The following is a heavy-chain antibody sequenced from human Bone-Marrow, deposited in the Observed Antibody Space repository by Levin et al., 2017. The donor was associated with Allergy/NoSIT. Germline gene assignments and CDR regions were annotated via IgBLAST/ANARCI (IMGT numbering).Heavy chain of an antibody. V-gene: IGHV3-11*01. D-gene: IGHD6-19*01. CDR1: GFTFSDYY. J-gene: IGHJ4*02. Sequence: GGSLRLSCAASGFTFSDYYMTWIRQAPGKGLEWISYISGRGFTIFYADSVKGRFTISRDNAKNSLSLQMSNLRAEDTAVYYCARLGVGGWFFDFWGQGTLVTVSS. CDR2: ISGRGFTI. CDR3: ARLGVGGWFFDF.